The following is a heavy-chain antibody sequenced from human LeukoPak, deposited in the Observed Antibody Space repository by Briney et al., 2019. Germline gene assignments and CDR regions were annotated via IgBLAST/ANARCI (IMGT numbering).Heavy chain of an antibody. V-gene: IGHV4-59*08. Sequence: SETLSLTCTVSGGSISSYYWSWIRQPPGKGLEWIGYIYYSGSTNYNPSLKSRVTISVDTSKNQFSLKLSSVTAADTAVYYCARHGVVELPEGYYFDYWGQGTLVTVSS. CDR2: IYYSGST. D-gene: IGHD3-10*01. CDR3: ARHGVVELPEGYYFDY. CDR1: GGSISSYY. J-gene: IGHJ4*02.